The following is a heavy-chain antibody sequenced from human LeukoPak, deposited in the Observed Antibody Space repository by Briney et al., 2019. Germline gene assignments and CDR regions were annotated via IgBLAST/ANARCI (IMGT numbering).Heavy chain of an antibody. CDR2: ISAYNGNT. V-gene: IGHV1-18*01. D-gene: IGHD3-22*01. J-gene: IGHJ4*02. CDR1: GYTFTSYG. Sequence: ASVTVSCTASGYTFTSYGISWVRQAPGQGLEWMGWISAYNGNTNYAQKLQGRVTMTTDTSTSTAYMELRSLRSDDTAVYYCATDTYYYDGSGYKEVDYWGQGTLVTVSS. CDR3: ATDTYYYDGSGYKEVDY.